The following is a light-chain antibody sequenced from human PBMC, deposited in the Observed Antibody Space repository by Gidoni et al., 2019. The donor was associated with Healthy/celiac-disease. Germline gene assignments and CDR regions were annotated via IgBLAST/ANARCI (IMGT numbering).Light chain of an antibody. CDR3: QHYDSSRFT. J-gene: IGKJ3*01. V-gene: IGKV3-20*01. Sequence: EVVLTQSPGTLSLSPGERATLSCRASQSVSSSYLAWYQQKPGQAPRLVIYGASNRATGIPDRFSGSGSGTDFTLTISRLEPEDFAVYYCQHYDSSRFTFGPGTKVEIK. CDR1: QSVSSSY. CDR2: GAS.